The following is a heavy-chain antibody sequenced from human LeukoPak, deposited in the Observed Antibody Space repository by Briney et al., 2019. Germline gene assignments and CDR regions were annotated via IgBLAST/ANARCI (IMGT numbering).Heavy chain of an antibody. Sequence: GASVKVSCKASGYTFSNYGISWVRQAPGQGLEWLGWISVYNDDKKYPLKLQGRVTMTTDTSTSTAYMELRSLRPDDTAVYYCARDRPGPHLSPHFDYWGQGTLVTVSS. CDR3: ARDRPGPHLSPHFDY. V-gene: IGHV1-18*01. CDR1: GYTFSNYG. CDR2: ISVYNDDK. J-gene: IGHJ4*02.